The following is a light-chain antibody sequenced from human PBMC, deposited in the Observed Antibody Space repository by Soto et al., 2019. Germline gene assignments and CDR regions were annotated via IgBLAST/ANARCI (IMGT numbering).Light chain of an antibody. J-gene: IGLJ2*01. CDR1: SGHSSYA. CDR3: QTWGTGIHVL. V-gene: IGLV4-69*01. CDR2: LNSDGSH. Sequence: QPVLTQSPSASASLGASVKLTCTLSSGHSSYAIAWHQQQPEKGPRYLMKLNSDGSHSKGDGIPDRFSGSSSGAERYLTISSLQSEDAADYYCQTWGTGIHVLFGGGTKLTVL.